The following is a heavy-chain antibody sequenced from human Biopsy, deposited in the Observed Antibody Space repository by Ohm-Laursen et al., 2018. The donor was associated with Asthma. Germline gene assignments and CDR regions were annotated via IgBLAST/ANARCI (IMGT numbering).Heavy chain of an antibody. J-gene: IGHJ4*02. Sequence: SLRLSCAASGFTFSSYAMSWVRQAPGKGLEWVSAISGSGGSTYYADSVKGRFTISRDNSKNTLYLQMNSLRAEDTAVYYCASQSSGPDFWSGYYYFDHWGQGTLVTVSS. CDR3: ASQSSGPDFWSGYYYFDH. CDR2: ISGSGGST. V-gene: IGHV3-23*01. D-gene: IGHD3-3*01. CDR1: GFTFSSYA.